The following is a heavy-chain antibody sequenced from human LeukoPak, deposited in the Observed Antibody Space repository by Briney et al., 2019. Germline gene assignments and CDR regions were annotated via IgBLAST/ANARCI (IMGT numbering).Heavy chain of an antibody. CDR3: ARGSYSSGWYAEAFDI. V-gene: IGHV1-46*01. Sequence: ASVKVSCKASGYTFTSYYMHWVRQAPGQGLEWMGIINPSGGSTSYAQKFQGRVTMTRDTSTSTVYMELSSLRSEDTAVYYCARGSYSSGWYAEAFDIWGQGAMVTVSS. CDR1: GYTFTSYY. D-gene: IGHD6-19*01. J-gene: IGHJ3*02. CDR2: INPSGGST.